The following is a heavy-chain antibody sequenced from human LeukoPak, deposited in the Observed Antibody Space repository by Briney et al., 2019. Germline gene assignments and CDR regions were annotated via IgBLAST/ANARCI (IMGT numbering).Heavy chain of an antibody. CDR2: INPSGGST. CDR3: ARYCSSTSRAIDY. CDR1: GYTFTSYG. D-gene: IGHD2-2*01. Sequence: ASVKVSCKASGYTFTSYGISWVRQAPGQGLEWMGIINPSGGSTSYAQKFQGRVTMTRDTSTSTVYMELSSLRSEDTAVYYCARYCSSTSRAIDYWGQGTLVTVSS. V-gene: IGHV1-46*01. J-gene: IGHJ4*02.